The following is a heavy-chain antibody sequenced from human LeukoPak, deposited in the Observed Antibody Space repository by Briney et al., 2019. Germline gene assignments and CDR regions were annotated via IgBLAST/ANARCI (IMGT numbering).Heavy chain of an antibody. CDR1: GYTFTSYY. V-gene: IGHV1-46*01. CDR3: ASHGTNRDGYNPYYFDY. Sequence: ASVKVSCKASGYTFTSYYMHWVRQAPGQGLEWMGIINPSGGSTSYAQKFQGRVTMTRDTSTSTVYMELSSLRSEDTAVHYCASHGTNRDGYNPYYFDYWGQGTLVTVSS. J-gene: IGHJ4*02. D-gene: IGHD5-24*01. CDR2: INPSGGST.